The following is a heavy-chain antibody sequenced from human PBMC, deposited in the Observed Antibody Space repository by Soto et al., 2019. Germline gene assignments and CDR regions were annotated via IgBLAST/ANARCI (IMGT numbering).Heavy chain of an antibody. V-gene: IGHV3-11*05. CDR3: ARDLRRNSGSYFDY. D-gene: IGHD1-26*01. CDR1: GFRFSDYY. Sequence: SLRLSCAASGFRFSDYYMSWIRQAPGKGLEWISYIDSSGGYTNYADSVKGRFTISRDNAKNSLYLQVSSLRAEDTAIYYCARDLRRNSGSYFDYWGEGTLVTVSS. J-gene: IGHJ4*02. CDR2: IDSSGGYT.